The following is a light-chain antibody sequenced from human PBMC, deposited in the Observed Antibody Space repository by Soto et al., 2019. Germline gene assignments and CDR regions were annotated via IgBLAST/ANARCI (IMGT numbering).Light chain of an antibody. CDR2: DGS. CDR3: QQYDNFPVS. V-gene: IGKV1-33*01. Sequence: DIQMTQSPSSLSASVGDRVTITCQASQDINHYLSGYQQRPGKAPKSLIYDGSNLETGVPSRFSGSGAGTVFSLTIDNLQPEDVATYYCQQYDNFPVSFGGGTKLEIK. CDR1: QDINHY. J-gene: IGKJ4*01.